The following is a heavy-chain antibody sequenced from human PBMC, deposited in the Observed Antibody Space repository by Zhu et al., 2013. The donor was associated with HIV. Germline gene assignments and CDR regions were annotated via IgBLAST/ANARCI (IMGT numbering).Heavy chain of an antibody. CDR2: INPSGGST. J-gene: IGHJ3*02. V-gene: IGHV1-46*01. CDR3: ARVGKPAAVDAFDI. Sequence: QVQLVQSGAAVRNFGASVKVSCKTEGYDFTNNHIHWVRQVPGQGLEWIGLINPSGGSTIYTKRFQGRVTMTRDTPTSTVYMEVTSLNSEDTAVYYCARVGKPAAVDAFDIWAKGQWSRLF. D-gene: IGHD2-2*01. CDR1: GYDFTNNH.